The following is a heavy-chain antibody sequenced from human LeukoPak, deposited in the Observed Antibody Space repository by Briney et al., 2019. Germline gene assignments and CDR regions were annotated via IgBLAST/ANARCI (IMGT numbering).Heavy chain of an antibody. Sequence: ASVKVSCKASGYTFSSYAMNWVRQAPGQGLEWMGWINTNTGNPTYAQGFTGRFVFSLDTSVSTAFLQISSPKAEDTAVYYCARAGMPFYYYYMDVWGKGTTVTVSS. J-gene: IGHJ6*03. D-gene: IGHD2-2*01. CDR3: ARAGMPFYYYYMDV. CDR2: INTNTGNP. CDR1: GYTFSSYA. V-gene: IGHV7-4-1*02.